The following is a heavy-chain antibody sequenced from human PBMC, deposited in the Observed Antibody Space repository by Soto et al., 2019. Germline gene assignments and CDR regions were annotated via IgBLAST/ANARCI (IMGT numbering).Heavy chain of an antibody. Sequence: SVNVSCKASGGTFSSYAISWVRQASGQGLEWMGGFIPIFGTADYAQKFQGRVTITADESTGTAYMELSSLRSEDTAVYYCARGLTGTTLAYGMDVWGQGTTVTVSS. V-gene: IGHV1-69*13. D-gene: IGHD1-7*01. CDR1: GGTFSSYA. CDR3: ARGLTGTTLAYGMDV. CDR2: FIPIFGTA. J-gene: IGHJ6*02.